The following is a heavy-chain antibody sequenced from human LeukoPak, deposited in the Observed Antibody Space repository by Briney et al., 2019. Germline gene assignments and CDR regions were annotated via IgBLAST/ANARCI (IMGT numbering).Heavy chain of an antibody. CDR3: ARDKGLAAAGHWYVDL. J-gene: IGHJ2*01. CDR1: GGSISSYY. D-gene: IGHD6-13*01. CDR2: IYYSGGT. V-gene: IGHV4-59*01. Sequence: PAETLSLTCTVSGGSISSYYRSWIRQPPGKGLEWVGDIYYSGGTNYNPSLKSRVTISVDTSKKQFSLKLSSVTAADTAVYYCARDKGLAAAGHWYVDLWGRGTLVTGSS.